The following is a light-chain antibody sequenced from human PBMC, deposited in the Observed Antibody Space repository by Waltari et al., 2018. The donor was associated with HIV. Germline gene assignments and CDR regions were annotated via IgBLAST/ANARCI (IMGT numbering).Light chain of an antibody. CDR2: MVS. V-gene: IGKV1-5*03. J-gene: IGKJ4*01. Sequence: IQMTQSPSIVSASVGDRVTITCRASENIGTSLAWYQQTPGKAPKVLIYMVSSLEGGVPSRFSGSRSGTEFTLTIRSLQPDDFGTYYCQQYYSSSVTFGGGTKVEI. CDR1: ENIGTS. CDR3: QQYYSSSVT.